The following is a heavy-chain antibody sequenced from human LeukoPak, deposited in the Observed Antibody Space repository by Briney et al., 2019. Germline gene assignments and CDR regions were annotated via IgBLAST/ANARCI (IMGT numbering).Heavy chain of an antibody. D-gene: IGHD4-17*01. V-gene: IGHV3-21*01. CDR1: GFTFSSYS. CDR3: ARDDGDYVFAFDI. CDR2: ISSSSSYI. J-gene: IGHJ3*02. Sequence: KPGGSLRLSRAASGFTFSSYSMNWVRQAPGKGLEWVSSISSSSSYIYYADSVKGRFTISRDNAKNSLYLQMNSLRAEDTAVYYCARDDGDYVFAFDIWGQGTMVTVSS.